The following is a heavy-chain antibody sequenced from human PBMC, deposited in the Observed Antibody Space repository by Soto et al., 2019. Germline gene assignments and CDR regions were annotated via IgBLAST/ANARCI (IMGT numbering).Heavy chain of an antibody. CDR3: ARDRLRGYDSSGFYS. D-gene: IGHD3-22*01. V-gene: IGHV1-18*01. J-gene: IGHJ4*02. Sequence: QVQLVQSGAELRKPGASVKVSCKASGYSFSSYGINWVRQAPGQGLEWMGWINTYNGNRNYAQKFEDRVTMTTATSTNTVDMELRSLKSDDTAISYCARDRLRGYDSSGFYSWGQGTLVTVSS. CDR2: INTYNGNR. CDR1: GYSFSSYG.